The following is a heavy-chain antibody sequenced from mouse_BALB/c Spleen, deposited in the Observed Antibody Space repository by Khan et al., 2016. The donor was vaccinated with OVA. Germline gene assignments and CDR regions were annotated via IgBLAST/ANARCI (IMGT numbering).Heavy chain of an antibody. CDR3: ARPPYFSYVLDN. J-gene: IGHJ4*01. CDR2: INTYTGEP. Sequence: QEVQSGPEVKKPGETVKISCKASGHTFTKFGMNWVKQAPGKGLKWMGWINTYTGEPTYADDFNGRFAFSLETSASTAYLQINNLKNEDTATYFCARPPYFSYVLDNWGQGTSVTVSS. CDR1: GHTFTKFG. V-gene: IGHV9-3-1*01. D-gene: IGHD2-10*01.